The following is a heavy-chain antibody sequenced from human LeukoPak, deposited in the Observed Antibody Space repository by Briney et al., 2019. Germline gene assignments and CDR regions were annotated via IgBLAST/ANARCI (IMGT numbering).Heavy chain of an antibody. Sequence: GGSLRLSCAASGFRFGDYAMHWVRQAPGKGLEWVSGVSWHSGSIGYADSVKGRFTISRDNAKNSLYLQMNSLRAEDTALYYCARGLNWFDPWGQGTLVTVSS. V-gene: IGHV3-9*01. J-gene: IGHJ5*02. CDR1: GFRFGDYA. CDR2: VSWHSGSI. CDR3: ARGLNWFDP.